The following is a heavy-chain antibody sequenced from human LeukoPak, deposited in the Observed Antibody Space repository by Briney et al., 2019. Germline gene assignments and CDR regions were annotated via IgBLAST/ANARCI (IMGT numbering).Heavy chain of an antibody. CDR1: GGSISSYY. D-gene: IGHD3-10*01. V-gene: IGHV4-59*07. CDR2: IYYSGST. J-gene: IGHJ5*02. CDR3: ARVRITMVRGVSSGYNWFDP. Sequence: SDTLSLACTVSGGSISSYYWSWIRQPPGQGLEWIGYIYYSGSTNYNPSLKSRVTISVDTSKNQFSLKLSSVTAADTAVYYCARVRITMVRGVSSGYNWFDPWGQGTLVTVSS.